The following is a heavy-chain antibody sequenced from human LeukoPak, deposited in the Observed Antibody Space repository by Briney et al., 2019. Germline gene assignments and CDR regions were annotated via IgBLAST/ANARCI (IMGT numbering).Heavy chain of an antibody. Sequence: PSETLSLTCTVSGGSIGSGGYYWSWIRQHPGKGLEWIGYIYYSGSTYYNPSLKSRVTISVDTSKNQFSLKLSSVTAADTAVYYCARDSGYDSRKRDAFDIWGQGTMVTVSS. CDR3: ARDSGYDSRKRDAFDI. V-gene: IGHV4-31*03. J-gene: IGHJ3*02. CDR1: GGSIGSGGYY. CDR2: IYYSGST. D-gene: IGHD3-22*01.